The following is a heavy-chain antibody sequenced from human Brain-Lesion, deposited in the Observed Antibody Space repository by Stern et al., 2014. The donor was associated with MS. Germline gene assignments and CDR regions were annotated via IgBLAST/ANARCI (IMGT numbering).Heavy chain of an antibody. CDR3: ARDCGVGNCAGARGYSYYYGLDV. Sequence: VQLVESGGGLVQPGGSQRLSCAASGFSFSSYWMTWVRQAPGRGPEWVANIKQAGSEKYYVDSGKGRFTISRDNAKNALYLQMHSLRDEDTAVYYCARDCGVGNCAGARGYSYYYGLDVWGQGTTVTVSS. V-gene: IGHV3-7*01. J-gene: IGHJ6*02. D-gene: IGHD2-8*02. CDR2: IKQAGSEK. CDR1: GFSFSSYW.